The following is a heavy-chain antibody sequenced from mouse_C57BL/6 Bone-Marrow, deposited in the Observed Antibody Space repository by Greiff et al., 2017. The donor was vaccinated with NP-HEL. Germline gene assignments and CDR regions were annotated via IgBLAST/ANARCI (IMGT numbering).Heavy chain of an antibody. D-gene: IGHD1-1*01. Sequence: VKLVESGPGLVQPSQSLSITCTVSGFSLTSYGVHWVRQSPGKGLEWLGVIWRGGSTDYNAAFMSRLSITKDNSKSQVFFKMNSLQADDTAIYYCAKNENYGSSSWFAYWGQGTLVTVSA. J-gene: IGHJ3*01. CDR2: IWRGGST. CDR1: GFSLTSYG. V-gene: IGHV2-5*01. CDR3: AKNENYGSSSWFAY.